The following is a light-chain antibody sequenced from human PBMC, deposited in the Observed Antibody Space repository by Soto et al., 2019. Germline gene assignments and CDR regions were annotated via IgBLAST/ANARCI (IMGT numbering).Light chain of an antibody. CDR3: LPDALFPYS. CDR1: QAIRND. Sequence: AIQMTQSPSSLSASVGDTVTFTCRASQAIRNDLGWFQQRPGKPPKLLIYGISILQTGVPSRFSGSGSGTEFTLPISGLQAEDFAVYYCLPDALFPYSFGQGTRLDI. CDR2: GIS. V-gene: IGKV1-6*01. J-gene: IGKJ2*03.